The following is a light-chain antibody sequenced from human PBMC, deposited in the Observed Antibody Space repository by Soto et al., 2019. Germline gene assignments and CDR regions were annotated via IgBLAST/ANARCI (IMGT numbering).Light chain of an antibody. CDR3: QQSYIAPPLCT. J-gene: IGKJ2*02. CDR2: AAS. CDR1: QSISSY. Sequence: DIQMTQSPSSLSASVGDRVTITCRASQSISSYLNWYQQKPGKAPNLLIYAASNLQSGVPSRFSGSGSGTDFTLTISSLQPEDFATYYWQQSYIAPPLCTFGQGTKLEIK. V-gene: IGKV1-39*01.